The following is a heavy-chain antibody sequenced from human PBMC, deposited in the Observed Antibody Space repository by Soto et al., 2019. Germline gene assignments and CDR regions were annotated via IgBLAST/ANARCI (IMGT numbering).Heavy chain of an antibody. J-gene: IGHJ6*02. CDR2: INSDGSST. D-gene: IGHD6-19*01. V-gene: IGHV3-74*01. CDR1: GFTFSSYW. CDR3: ARGGIAVAGYYYYGMDV. Sequence: EVQLVESGGGLVQPGGSLRLSCAASGFTFSSYWMHWVRQAPGKGLVWVSRINSDGSSTSYADSVKGRFTISRDNAKNTLYLQMNSLRAEDTAVYYCARGGIAVAGYYYYGMDVWGQVTTVTVSS.